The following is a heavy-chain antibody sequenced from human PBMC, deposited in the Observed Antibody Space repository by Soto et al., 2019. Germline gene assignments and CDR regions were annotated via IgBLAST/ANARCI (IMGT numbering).Heavy chain of an antibody. CDR3: ASYSSSSAMDV. J-gene: IGHJ6*02. V-gene: IGHV4-39*01. CDR2: IYYSGSS. D-gene: IGHD6-6*01. CDR1: GGSIYTSRYF. Sequence: QLQLQESGPGLVKPSETLSLTCTVSGGSIYTSRYFWGWIRQPPGKGLEWIGNIYYSGSSYYNPSLQSRVTISVDTSKNQFSLRLSSVTAADTAVFYCASYSSSSAMDVWGQGTAVTVSS.